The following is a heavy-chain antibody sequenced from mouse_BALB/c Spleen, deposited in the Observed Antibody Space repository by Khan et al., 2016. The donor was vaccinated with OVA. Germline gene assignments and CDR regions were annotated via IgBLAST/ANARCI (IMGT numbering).Heavy chain of an antibody. V-gene: IGHV3-2*02. CDR2: ISYSGST. CDR3: ATRITTWFAY. Sequence: EVQLQESGPGLVKPSQSLSLTCTVPGYSITSDYAWNWIRQFPGNKLEWMGYISYSGSTSYNPSLKSRISITRDTSKNQFFLQLNSVTTGNTASYSCATRITTWFAYWGQGTLVTVSA. J-gene: IGHJ3*01. CDR1: GYSITSDYA. D-gene: IGHD2-4*01.